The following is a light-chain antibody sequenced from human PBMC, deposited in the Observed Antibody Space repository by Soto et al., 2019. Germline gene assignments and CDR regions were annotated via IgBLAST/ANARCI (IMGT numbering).Light chain of an antibody. CDR1: QPISNW. J-gene: IGKJ4*01. V-gene: IGKV1-12*01. Sequence: ILVTQSPSSVSASVGDRVTITCRASQPISNWLAWYQQKPGKDPKLLIYAASSLQSGVPSRFSSSGSGTHFTLTISSLQPEDFATYYCQQANSLPPLTFGGGTTVEIK. CDR2: AAS. CDR3: QQANSLPPLT.